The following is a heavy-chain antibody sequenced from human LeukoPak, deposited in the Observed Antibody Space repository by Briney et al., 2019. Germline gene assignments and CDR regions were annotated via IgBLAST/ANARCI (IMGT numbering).Heavy chain of an antibody. CDR1: GGSIGSYY. CDR2: IYYSGST. D-gene: IGHD3-10*01. Sequence: SETLSLTCTVSGGSIGSYYWSWIRQPPGKGLEWIVYIYYSGSTNYNPSFKSRVTISVDTSKNQFSLKLSSVTAADTAVYYCARAPPRGSYYRGYFDYWGQGTLVTVSS. J-gene: IGHJ4*02. V-gene: IGHV4-59*01. CDR3: ARAPPRGSYYRGYFDY.